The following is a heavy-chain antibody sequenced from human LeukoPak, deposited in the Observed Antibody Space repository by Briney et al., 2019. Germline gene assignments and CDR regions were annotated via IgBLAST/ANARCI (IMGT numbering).Heavy chain of an antibody. Sequence: KPSETLSLTCTVSGGSISTYYWSWIRQPPGKGLEWIGSIYYSGSTYYNPSLKSRVTISVDTSKNQFSLKVNSVTAADTAVYYCARHRDYSIDYFDNWGQGTLVTVSS. CDR1: GGSISTYY. V-gene: IGHV4-59*05. J-gene: IGHJ4*02. D-gene: IGHD4-11*01. CDR2: IYYSGST. CDR3: ARHRDYSIDYFDN.